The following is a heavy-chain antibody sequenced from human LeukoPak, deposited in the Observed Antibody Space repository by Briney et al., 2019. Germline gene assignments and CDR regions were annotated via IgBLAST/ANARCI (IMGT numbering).Heavy chain of an antibody. J-gene: IGHJ4*02. CDR2: IYYSGST. V-gene: IGHV4-30-4*01. CDR1: GGSISSGDYY. CDR3: ARYYYDSSGDYYFDY. D-gene: IGHD3-22*01. Sequence: SQTLSLTCTVSGGSISSGDYYWSWIRQPPGKGLEWIGYIYYSGSTYYNPSLKSRVTILVDTSKNQFSLKLSSVTAADTAVYYCARYYYDSSGDYYFDYWGQGTLVTVSS.